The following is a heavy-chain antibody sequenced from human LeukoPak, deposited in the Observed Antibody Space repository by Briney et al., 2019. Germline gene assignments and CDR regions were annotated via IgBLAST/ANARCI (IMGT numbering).Heavy chain of an antibody. J-gene: IGHJ4*02. Sequence: TSVKVSCKASGFTFTSSAVQWVRQARGQRLEWIGWIVVGSGNTNYAQKFQERVTITRDMSTSTAYMELSSLRFEDTAVYYCAALDYDILTGYYKDYYFDYWGQGTLVTVSS. CDR3: AALDYDILTGYYKDYYFDY. CDR1: GFTFTSSA. V-gene: IGHV1-58*01. D-gene: IGHD3-9*01. CDR2: IVVGSGNT.